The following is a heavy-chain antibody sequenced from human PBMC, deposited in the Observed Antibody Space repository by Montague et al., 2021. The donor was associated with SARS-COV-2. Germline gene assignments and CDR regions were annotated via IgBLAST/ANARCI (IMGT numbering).Heavy chain of an antibody. V-gene: IGHV4-39*01. J-gene: IGHJ6*02. CDR1: GGSISSSSYY. CDR2: IYYSGST. CDR3: ARQAQLFHRATDYYDMDV. D-gene: IGHD1-1*01. Sequence: SETLSLTCTVSGGSISSSSYYWGWIRQPPGKGLEWIGSIYYSGSTYYNPSLKSQVTISVDTSKRQFSLKVTPVTAADTAVYYCARQAQLFHRATDYYDMDVWGQGTTVTVPS.